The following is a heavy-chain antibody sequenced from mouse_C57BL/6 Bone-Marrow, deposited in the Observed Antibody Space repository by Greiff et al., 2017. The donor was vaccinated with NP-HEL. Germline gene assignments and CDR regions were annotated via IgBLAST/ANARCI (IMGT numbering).Heavy chain of an antibody. CDR1: GFTFSSYG. J-gene: IGHJ3*01. CDR2: ISSGGSYT. V-gene: IGHV5-6*01. Sequence: EVQLVESGGDLVKPGGSLKLSCAASGFTFSSYGMSWVRQTPDKRLEWVATISSGGSYTYYPDSVKGRFTISRDNAKNTLYLQMSSLKSEDTAMYYCALGSLGCAYWGQGTLVTVSA. CDR3: ALGSLGCAY. D-gene: IGHD6-1*01.